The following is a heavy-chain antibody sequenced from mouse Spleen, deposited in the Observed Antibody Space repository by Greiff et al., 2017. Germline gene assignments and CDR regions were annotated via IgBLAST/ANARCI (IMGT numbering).Heavy chain of an antibody. CDR1: GFSLTSYG. Sequence: VMLVESGPGLVQPSQSLSITCTVSGFSLTSYGVHWVRQSPGKGLEWLGVIWRGGSTDYNAAFMSRLSITKDNSKSQVFFKMNSLQADDTAIYYCAKNRITTREVYAMDYWGQGTSVTVSS. CDR3: AKNRITTREVYAMDY. V-gene: IGHV2-5*01. J-gene: IGHJ4*01. D-gene: IGHD1-3*01. CDR2: IWRGGST.